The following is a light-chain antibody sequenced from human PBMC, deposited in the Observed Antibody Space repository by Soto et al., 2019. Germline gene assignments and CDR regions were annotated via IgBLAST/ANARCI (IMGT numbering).Light chain of an antibody. CDR2: KAS. Sequence: IQMTQSPSSLSASLADRVTITCGASQDIRNDLGWYQQKPGKAPKLLIYKASTLKSGVPSRFSGSGSGTEFTLTISSLQTDDFATYYCQHYNSYSEAFGQGTKVDIK. J-gene: IGKJ1*01. CDR1: QDIRND. CDR3: QHYNSYSEA. V-gene: IGKV1-5*03.